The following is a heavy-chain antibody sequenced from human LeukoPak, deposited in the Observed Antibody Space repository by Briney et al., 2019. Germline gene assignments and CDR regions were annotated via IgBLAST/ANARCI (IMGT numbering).Heavy chain of an antibody. J-gene: IGHJ4*02. Sequence: ASVKVSCTASGYTFTGYYMHWVRQAPGQGLEWMGRINPNSGGTNYAQKLQGRVTMTTDTSTSTAYMELRSLRSDDTAVYYCARAVGYSGYGNVDYWGQGTLVTVSS. CDR2: INPNSGGT. D-gene: IGHD5-12*01. CDR1: GYTFTGYY. CDR3: ARAVGYSGYGNVDY. V-gene: IGHV1-2*06.